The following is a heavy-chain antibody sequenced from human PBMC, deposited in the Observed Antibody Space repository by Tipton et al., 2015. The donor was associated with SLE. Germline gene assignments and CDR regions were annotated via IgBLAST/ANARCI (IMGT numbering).Heavy chain of an antibody. Sequence: SLRLSCAASGFTFSSYAMSWVRQAPGKGLEWVSVIYSGGSTYYADSVKGRFTISRDNSKNTLYLQMNSLRAEDTAVYYCAKGLSPRDAFDIWGQGTMVTVSS. CDR2: IYSGGST. CDR3: AKGLSPRDAFDI. V-gene: IGHV3-23*03. CDR1: GFTFSSYA. J-gene: IGHJ3*02.